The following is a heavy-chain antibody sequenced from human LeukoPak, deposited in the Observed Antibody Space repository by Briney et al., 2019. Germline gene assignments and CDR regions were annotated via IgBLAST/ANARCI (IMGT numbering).Heavy chain of an antibody. Sequence: SDTLSLTCAVYGGSFSGYYWSWIRQPPGKGLEWIGEINHSGSTNYNPSLKSRVTISVDTSKNQFSLKLSSVTAADTAVYYCARKPTYYYDSSGPSFDYWGQGTLVTVSS. D-gene: IGHD3-22*01. J-gene: IGHJ4*02. CDR3: ARKPTYYYDSSGPSFDY. V-gene: IGHV4-34*01. CDR2: INHSGST. CDR1: GGSFSGYY.